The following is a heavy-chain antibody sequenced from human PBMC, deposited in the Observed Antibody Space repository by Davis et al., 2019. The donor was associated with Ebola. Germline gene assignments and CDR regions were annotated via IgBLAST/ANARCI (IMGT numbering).Heavy chain of an antibody. V-gene: IGHV3-30*04. CDR1: GFTFSSYI. J-gene: IGHJ4*02. CDR2: TSTDGSKK. Sequence: GESLKISCAASGFTFSSYIIHWVRQAPGKGLEWVAVTSTDGSKKYHADSVKGRLTIFRDNFKRTLSLQMDSLRPEDTAVYYCARAVFHEVLDYWGRGTPVTVSS. D-gene: IGHD3-3*01. CDR3: ARAVFHEVLDY.